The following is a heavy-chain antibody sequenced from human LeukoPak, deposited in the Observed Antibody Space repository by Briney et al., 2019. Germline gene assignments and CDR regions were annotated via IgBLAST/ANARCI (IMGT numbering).Heavy chain of an antibody. CDR2: IYHSGST. J-gene: IGHJ4*02. D-gene: IGHD6-19*01. V-gene: IGHV4-4*02. CDR1: GGSISSSNW. Sequence: SETLSLTCAVSGGSISSSNWWSWVRQPPGKGLEWIGEIYHSGSTNYNPSLKSRVTISVDKSKNQFSLNLSSVTAADTAVYYCARGPIAVAGNQYYFDYWGQGTLVTVSS. CDR3: ARGPIAVAGNQYYFDY.